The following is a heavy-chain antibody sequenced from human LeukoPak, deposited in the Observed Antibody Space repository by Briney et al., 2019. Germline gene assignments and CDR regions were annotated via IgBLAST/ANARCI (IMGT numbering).Heavy chain of an antibody. J-gene: IGHJ4*02. V-gene: IGHV3-21*01. D-gene: IGHD3-22*01. Sequence: GGSLRLSCAASGFTFNNYIMNWVRQAPGKGLEWVSSISSSSDYIYYADSVKGRFTISRDNAKNSLYLQMNSLRAEDTAVYYCARDIRHRNYYDSSGPDYWGQGTLVTVSS. CDR3: ARDIRHRNYYDSSGPDY. CDR2: ISSSSDYI. CDR1: GFTFNNYI.